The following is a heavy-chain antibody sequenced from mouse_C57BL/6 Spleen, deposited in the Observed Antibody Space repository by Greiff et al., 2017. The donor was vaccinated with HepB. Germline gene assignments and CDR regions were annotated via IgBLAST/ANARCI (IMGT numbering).Heavy chain of an antibody. CDR1: GFSLTSYG. CDR3: ARQGYYGSSPAMDY. V-gene: IGHV2-6-1*01. Sequence: VNVVESGPGLVAPSQSLSITCTVSGFSLTSYGVHWVRQPPGQGLEWLVVIWSDGSTTYNSALKSRLSISKDNSKSQVFLKMNSLQTDDTAMYYCARQGYYGSSPAMDYWGQGTSVTVSS. D-gene: IGHD1-1*01. CDR2: IWSDGST. J-gene: IGHJ4*01.